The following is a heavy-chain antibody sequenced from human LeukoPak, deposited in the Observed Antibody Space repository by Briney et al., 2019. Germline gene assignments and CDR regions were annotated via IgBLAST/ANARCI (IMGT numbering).Heavy chain of an antibody. CDR3: ARAKTDIVVVPAATYYYYYYMDV. J-gene: IGHJ6*03. CDR1: GFTFDDYG. V-gene: IGHV3-20*04. D-gene: IGHD2-2*01. CDR2: INWNGGST. Sequence: GGSLRLSCAASGFTFDDYGMSWVRQAPGKGLEWVSGINWNGGSTGYADSVKGRFTISRDNAKNSLYLQMNSLRAEDTALYYCARAKTDIVVVPAATYYYYYYMDVWGKGTTVTVSS.